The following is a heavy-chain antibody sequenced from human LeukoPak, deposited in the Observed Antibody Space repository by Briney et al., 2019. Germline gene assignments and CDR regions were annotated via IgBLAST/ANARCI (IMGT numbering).Heavy chain of an antibody. CDR2: IYYSGTT. V-gene: IGHV4-39*01. Sequence: PSETLSLTCTVSGGSISSSSYSWGWIRQPPGKGLEWIGSIYYSGTTYYTPPLKSRVTISVATSKIQFSLKLSSVAATDTAVYFCARLRFDFWSGYTPPYFDYWGQGTLVTVSS. D-gene: IGHD3-3*01. J-gene: IGHJ4*02. CDR3: ARLRFDFWSGYTPPYFDY. CDR1: GGSISSSSYS.